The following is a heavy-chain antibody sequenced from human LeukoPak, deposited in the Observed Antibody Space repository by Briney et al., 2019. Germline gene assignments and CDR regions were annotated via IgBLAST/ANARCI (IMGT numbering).Heavy chain of an antibody. Sequence: GGSLRLSCAASGFTFSSYAMSWVRQAPGKGLEWVSAISGSGGSTYYADSVKGRFTISRDKSKNTLYLQMNSLRAEDTAVYYCAKDMVGSSGWLDYWGQGTLVTVSS. CDR1: GFTFSSYA. CDR3: AKDMVGSSGWLDY. D-gene: IGHD6-19*01. V-gene: IGHV3-23*01. J-gene: IGHJ4*02. CDR2: ISGSGGST.